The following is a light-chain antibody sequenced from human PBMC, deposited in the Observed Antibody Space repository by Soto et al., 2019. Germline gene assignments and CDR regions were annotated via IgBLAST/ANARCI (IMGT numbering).Light chain of an antibody. CDR2: EVT. Sequence: QSALTQPPSVSGSHGQSVAISCTGTSSALGNYNRVSWYQQPPGTAPKLIIYEVTNRPSGVPDRFSGSKSGDTASLTISGLQAEDEADYFCCSYTTSGTYVFGTGTKLTVL. CDR1: SSALGNYNR. CDR3: CSYTTSGTYV. V-gene: IGLV2-18*02. J-gene: IGLJ1*01.